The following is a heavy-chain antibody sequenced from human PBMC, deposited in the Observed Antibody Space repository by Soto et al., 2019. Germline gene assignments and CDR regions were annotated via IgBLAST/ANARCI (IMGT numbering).Heavy chain of an antibody. D-gene: IGHD2-15*01. J-gene: IGHJ6*02. V-gene: IGHV3-23*01. CDR2: VSATAGST. CDR1: GFTFSNYA. CDR3: ARDRSEDYYYGMDV. Sequence: GGSLRLSCAASGFTFSNYAMSWVRQAPGKGLEWVSLVSATAGSTYYADSVKGRFTISRDNSKNTLYLQMNSLRAEDTAVYYCARDRSEDYYYGMDVWGQGTTVTVSS.